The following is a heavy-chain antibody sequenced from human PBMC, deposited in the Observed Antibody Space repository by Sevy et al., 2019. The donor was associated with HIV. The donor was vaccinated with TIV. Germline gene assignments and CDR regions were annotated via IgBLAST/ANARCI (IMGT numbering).Heavy chain of an antibody. D-gene: IGHD3-10*01. CDR2: IIPILGIA. Sequence: ASVKVSCKASGGTFSSYAISWVRQAPGQGLEWMGRIIPILGIANYAQKFQGRVTITADKSTSTAYMELSSLRSEDTAVYYCAREVLLWFGEFEYNWFDPWRQGTLVTVSS. J-gene: IGHJ5*02. CDR3: AREVLLWFGEFEYNWFDP. V-gene: IGHV1-69*04. CDR1: GGTFSSYA.